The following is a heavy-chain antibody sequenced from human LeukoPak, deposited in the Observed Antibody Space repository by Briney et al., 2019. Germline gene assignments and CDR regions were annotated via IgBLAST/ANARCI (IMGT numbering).Heavy chain of an antibody. J-gene: IGHJ4*02. Sequence: GGSLRLSCAASGFSVSSFGMSWVRQAPGKGLEWISAISLNGETTWYADSVKGRFIISRDNSKNTLYLQLTSLRAEDTAVYYCAQGFSSGWYPYWGQGSLVCVSS. CDR3: AQGFSSGWYPY. V-gene: IGHV3-23*01. D-gene: IGHD6-19*01. CDR1: GFSVSSFG. CDR2: ISLNGETT.